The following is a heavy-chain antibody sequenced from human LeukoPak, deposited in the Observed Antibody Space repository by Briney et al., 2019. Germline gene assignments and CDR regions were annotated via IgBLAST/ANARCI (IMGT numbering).Heavy chain of an antibody. Sequence: PGGSLTLSCAASGFTFNRYTLHWVRQAPGKGLEWVSSISTGSGYIYYADSVKGRFTISRDNAKNSLYLQMNSLRAEDAAVYYCAELGITMIGGVWGKGTTVTISS. D-gene: IGHD3-10*02. V-gene: IGHV3-21*01. CDR2: ISTGSGYI. CDR1: GFTFNRYT. J-gene: IGHJ6*04. CDR3: AELGITMIGGV.